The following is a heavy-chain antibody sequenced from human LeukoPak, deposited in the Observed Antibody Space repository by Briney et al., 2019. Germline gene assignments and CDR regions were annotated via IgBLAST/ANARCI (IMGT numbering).Heavy chain of an antibody. V-gene: IGHV4-61*01. J-gene: IGHJ4*02. CDR1: GGSFSSGSHY. CDR2: INDSGST. CDR3: ARAVVLYYFDY. Sequence: PSETLSLTCTVSGGSFSSGSHYWGWIRQPPGKRLEWIGYINDSGSTSYNPSLKSRVTISVDTSQNQFSLKLTSVTAADTAVYYCARAVVLYYFDYWGQGTLVTVSS. D-gene: IGHD3-22*01.